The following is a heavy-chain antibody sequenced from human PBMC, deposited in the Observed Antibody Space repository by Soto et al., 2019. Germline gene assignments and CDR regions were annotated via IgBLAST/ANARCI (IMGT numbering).Heavy chain of an antibody. CDR3: ARLGAFGVVIIPYYYGMDG. CDR2: IYPGDSDT. D-gene: IGHD3-3*01. J-gene: IGHJ6*02. Sequence: GESLKISCKASGYSFTTYWIGWVRQMPGKGLEWMGIIYPGDSDTKYSPSLQGQVTISADTSISTAYLQWTSLKASDTAMYYCARLGAFGVVIIPYYYGMDGWGQGTTVTVSS. CDR1: GYSFTTYW. V-gene: IGHV5-51*01.